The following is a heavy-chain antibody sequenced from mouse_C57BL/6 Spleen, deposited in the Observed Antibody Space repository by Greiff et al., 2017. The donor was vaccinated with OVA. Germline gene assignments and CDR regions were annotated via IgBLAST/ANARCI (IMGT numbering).Heavy chain of an antibody. CDR1: GYTFTSYC. CDR2: IDPSDSYT. CDR3: ARCYGYYDYFDY. J-gene: IGHJ2*01. V-gene: IGHV1-69*01. D-gene: IGHD2-3*01. Sequence: VQLQQPGAELVMPGASVKLSCKASGYTFTSYCMHWVKQRPGKGLEWIGEIDPSDSYTNYNQKFKGKSNLTVDKSSSTTYMQISSLTSEDSAVYYCARCYGYYDYFDYWGQGTTLTVSS.